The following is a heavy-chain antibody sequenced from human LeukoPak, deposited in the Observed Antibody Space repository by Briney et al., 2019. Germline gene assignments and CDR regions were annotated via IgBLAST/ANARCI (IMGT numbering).Heavy chain of an antibody. J-gene: IGHJ4*02. Sequence: PSETQSLTCAVSGGSISSYYWSWIRQPPGKGLEWIGFFYYSGSTNYNPSLKSRVTISVDTSKNHFSLKLSSVTAADTAVYYCARGPGGYSYGYYFDYWGQGTLVTVSS. CDR2: FYYSGST. CDR1: GGSISSYY. D-gene: IGHD5-18*01. V-gene: IGHV4-59*01. CDR3: ARGPGGYSYGYYFDY.